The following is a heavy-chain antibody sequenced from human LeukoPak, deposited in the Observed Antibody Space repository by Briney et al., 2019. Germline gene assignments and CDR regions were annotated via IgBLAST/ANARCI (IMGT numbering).Heavy chain of an antibody. CDR3: ARLDLVVVTATPQIAFDY. Sequence: GGSLRLSCAASGFTFSTYAMNWVRQAPGKGLEWVSSISSSSSYIYYADSVKGRFTISRDNAKNSLYLQMNSLRAEDTAVYYCARLDLVVVTATPQIAFDYWGQGTLVTVSS. CDR2: ISSSSSYI. V-gene: IGHV3-21*01. D-gene: IGHD2-21*02. J-gene: IGHJ4*02. CDR1: GFTFSTYA.